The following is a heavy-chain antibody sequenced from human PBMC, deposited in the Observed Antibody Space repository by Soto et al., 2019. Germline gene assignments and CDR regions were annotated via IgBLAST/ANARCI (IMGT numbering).Heavy chain of an antibody. V-gene: IGHV4-4*07. CDR1: GGSISSSE. D-gene: IGHD6-6*01. J-gene: IGHJ5*02. Sequence: SETLSLTSTVSGGSISSSEWRLIRQPAGKGLECMGRIYTSGSTNYNPSLKIRVTMSVNTSKNQLSLKLSSVTAADTAVYYCATGARQLQYWIDPWGQGTLVTVSS. CDR2: IYTSGST. CDR3: ATGARQLQYWIDP.